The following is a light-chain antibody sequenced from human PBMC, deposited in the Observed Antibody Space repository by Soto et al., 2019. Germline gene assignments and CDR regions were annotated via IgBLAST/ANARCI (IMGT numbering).Light chain of an antibody. CDR2: DTS. CDR1: TGPVTSGHY. CDR3: LLSYSGASWV. V-gene: IGLV7-46*01. Sequence: QAVVTQEPSLTVSPGGTVTLTCGSSTGPVTSGHYPCWFQQKPGQAPRTLIFDTSNKHSWTPARLSGSLLGGKAAMTLSGVQPEDEAEYYCLLSYSGASWVFGGGTKLTVL. J-gene: IGLJ3*02.